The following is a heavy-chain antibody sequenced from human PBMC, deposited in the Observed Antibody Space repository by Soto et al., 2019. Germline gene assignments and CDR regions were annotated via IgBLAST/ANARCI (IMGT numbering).Heavy chain of an antibody. CDR3: ARGTPDTAMVTGAFDI. CDR1: GYTFTSYG. D-gene: IGHD5-18*01. CDR2: ISAYNGNT. J-gene: IGHJ3*02. Sequence: ASVKVSCKASGYTFTSYGIGWVRQAPGQGLEWMGWISAYNGNTNYAQKLQGRVTMTTDTSTSTAYMELRSLRSDDTAVYYCARGTPDTAMVTGAFDIWGQGTMVTVSS. V-gene: IGHV1-18*01.